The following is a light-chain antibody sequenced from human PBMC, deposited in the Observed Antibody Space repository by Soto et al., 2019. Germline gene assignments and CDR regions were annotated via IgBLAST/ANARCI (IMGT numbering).Light chain of an antibody. CDR2: EVS. J-gene: IGLJ3*02. Sequence: QSAPTQPPSASGSPGQSATISCTGTSSDVGGYNYVSWYQQYPGKAPKLMIYEVSKRPSGVPDRFSGSKSGNTASLTVSGLQAEDEAEYCCSSYAGSSTWVFGGGTKLTVL. CDR3: SSYAGSSTWV. V-gene: IGLV2-8*01. CDR1: SSDVGGYNY.